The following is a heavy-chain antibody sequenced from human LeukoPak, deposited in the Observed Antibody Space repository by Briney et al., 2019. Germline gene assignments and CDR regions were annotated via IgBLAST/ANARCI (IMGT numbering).Heavy chain of an antibody. D-gene: IGHD2-21*01. CDR2: INSDGSST. J-gene: IGHJ6*02. Sequence: GGSLRLSCAASGFTFSSYWMHWVRQAPGKGLVWVSRINSDGSSTSYADSVKGRFTISRDNAKNTLYLQMNSLRAEDTAVYYCARDGVSGGDYYYGMDVWGQGTTVTVSS. CDR1: GFTFSSYW. CDR3: ARDGVSGGDYYYGMDV. V-gene: IGHV3-74*01.